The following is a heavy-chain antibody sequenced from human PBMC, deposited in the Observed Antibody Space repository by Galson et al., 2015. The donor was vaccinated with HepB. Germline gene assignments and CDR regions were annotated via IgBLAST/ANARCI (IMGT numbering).Heavy chain of an antibody. CDR2: IVVGNGDT. V-gene: IGHV1-58*02. J-gene: IGHJ3*02. CDR3: AAVSDTAFAFDI. D-gene: IGHD5-18*01. Sequence: SCKASGFTFSNSVMQWVRQARGQRLEWIGWIVVGNGDTNYAQRFQGRVTISRDMSTNTAYMELISLRSEDTAIYFCAAVSDTAFAFDIWGQGTMVTVSS. CDR1: GFTFSNSV.